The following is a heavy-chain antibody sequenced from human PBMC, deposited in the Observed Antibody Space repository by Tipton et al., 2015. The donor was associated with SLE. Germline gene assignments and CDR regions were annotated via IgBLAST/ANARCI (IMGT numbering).Heavy chain of an antibody. CDR3: ARYYYDASGVTLFDY. V-gene: IGHV4-61*09. Sequence: TLSLTCTVSGGSIISGSYYWSWIRQPAGKGLEWIGYIWTGGSTNYNPSLKSRVTILADVSKNQVSLKLRSVTAADTAVYYCARYYYDASGVTLFDYWGQGTLVTVSS. D-gene: IGHD3-22*01. J-gene: IGHJ4*02. CDR1: GGSIISGSYY. CDR2: IWTGGST.